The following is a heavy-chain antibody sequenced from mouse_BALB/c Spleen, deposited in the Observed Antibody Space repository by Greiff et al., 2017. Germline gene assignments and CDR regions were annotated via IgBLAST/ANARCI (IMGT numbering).Heavy chain of an antibody. D-gene: IGHD2-3*01. Sequence: VQLQQSGAELVRPGTSVKISCKASGYTFTNYWLGWVKQRPGHGLEWIGDIYPGGGYTNYNEKFKGKATLTADTSSSTAYMQLSSLTSEDSAVYFCARYGYDGSYYFDYWGQGTTLTVSS. CDR1: GYTFTNYW. J-gene: IGHJ2*01. CDR3: ARYGYDGSYYFDY. CDR2: IYPGGGYT. V-gene: IGHV1-63*02.